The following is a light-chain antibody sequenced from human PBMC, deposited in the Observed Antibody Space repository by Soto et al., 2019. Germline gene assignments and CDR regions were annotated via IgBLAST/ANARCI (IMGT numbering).Light chain of an antibody. Sequence: QLVLTQPASVSGSPGQSITISCTGTSSDVGGYNYVSWYQQHPGKAPKLMIYDVSNRPSGVSNRFSGSKSGNTASLSISGLQAEDEADYYCSSYTSSRTRVFGTGTKVTVL. CDR1: SSDVGGYNY. CDR2: DVS. J-gene: IGLJ1*01. V-gene: IGLV2-14*01. CDR3: SSYTSSRTRV.